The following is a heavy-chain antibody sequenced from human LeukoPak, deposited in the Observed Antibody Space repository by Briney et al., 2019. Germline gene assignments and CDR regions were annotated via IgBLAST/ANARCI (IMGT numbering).Heavy chain of an antibody. CDR1: GFTFNDYA. CDR3: AKDMYSSGSNGEGYLQH. Sequence: GRSLRLPCEASGFTFNDYAMHWVRQAPGKGLEWVSGISWNSGSIGYADSVKGRFTISRDNAKNSLYLHINRLRTEDTALYYCAKDMYSSGSNGEGYLQHWGQGTLVTVSS. V-gene: IGHV3-9*01. D-gene: IGHD6-19*01. CDR2: ISWNSGSI. J-gene: IGHJ1*01.